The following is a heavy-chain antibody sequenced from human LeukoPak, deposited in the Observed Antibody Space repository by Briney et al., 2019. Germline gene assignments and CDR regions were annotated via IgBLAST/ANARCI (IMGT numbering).Heavy chain of an antibody. CDR2: ISGSGGST. V-gene: IGHV3-23*01. Sequence: GGSLRLSCAASGFTFSSYAMSWVRQAPGKGLEWVSAISGSGGSTYYADSVKGRFTISRDNSKNTLYLQMNSLRAEDTAVYYCARDGVSIVATIVPYYWGQGTLVTVSS. D-gene: IGHD5-12*01. CDR1: GFTFSSYA. J-gene: IGHJ4*02. CDR3: ARDGVSIVATIVPYY.